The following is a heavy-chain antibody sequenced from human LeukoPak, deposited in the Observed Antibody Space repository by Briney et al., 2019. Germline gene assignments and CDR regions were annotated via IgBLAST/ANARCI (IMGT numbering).Heavy chain of an antibody. CDR1: GFTFSSYE. D-gene: IGHD3-10*01. CDR2: LSSSSSYI. Sequence: GGSLRLSCAASGFTFSSYEMNWVRQAPGKGLEWVSPLSSSSSYIYYADSVKGRFTISRDNAKNSLYLQMNSLRAEDTAVYYCARAFYGSGPPEAFDIWGQGTMVTVSS. CDR3: ARAFYGSGPPEAFDI. V-gene: IGHV3-21*01. J-gene: IGHJ3*02.